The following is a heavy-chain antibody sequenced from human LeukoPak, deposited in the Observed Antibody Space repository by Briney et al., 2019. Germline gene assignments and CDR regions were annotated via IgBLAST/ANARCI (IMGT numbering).Heavy chain of an antibody. CDR2: IKQDGSEK. Sequence: PGGSLRLSCAASGFTFSSYSMNWVRQAPGKGLEWVANIKQDGSEKYYVDSVKGRFTISRDNAKNSLYLQMNSLRAEDTAVYYCARDQKAQGIVPAAIDYMDVWGKGTTVTVSS. V-gene: IGHV3-7*01. J-gene: IGHJ6*03. CDR1: GFTFSSYS. CDR3: ARDQKAQGIVPAAIDYMDV. D-gene: IGHD2-2*01.